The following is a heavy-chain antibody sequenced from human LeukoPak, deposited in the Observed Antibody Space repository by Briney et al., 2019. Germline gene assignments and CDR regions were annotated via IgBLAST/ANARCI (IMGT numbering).Heavy chain of an antibody. Sequence: GGSLRLSCAASGFTFGSYAMSWVRQAPGKGLEWVSAISGSGGSTYYADSVKGRFTISRDNSKNTLYLQMNSLRAEDTAVYYCAKDGRYSSSWYFDYWGQGTLVTVSS. D-gene: IGHD6-13*01. V-gene: IGHV3-23*01. CDR2: ISGSGGST. CDR1: GFTFGSYA. J-gene: IGHJ4*02. CDR3: AKDGRYSSSWYFDY.